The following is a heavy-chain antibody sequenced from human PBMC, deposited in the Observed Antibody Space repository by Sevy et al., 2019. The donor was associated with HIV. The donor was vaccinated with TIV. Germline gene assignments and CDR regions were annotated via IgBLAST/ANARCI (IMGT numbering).Heavy chain of an antibody. CDR3: ARDLASGSFFSLYFDY. D-gene: IGHD3-10*01. CDR1: GLNVSDYS. V-gene: IGHV3-11*01. Sequence: GGSLRLSCAASGLNVSDYSMSWIRQAPGKRPEWVSYISSSGTIIYYADSVKGRFTISRDNAKNSLYLQMNSLRAEDTAIYYCARDLASGSFFSLYFDYWGQGTLVTVSS. J-gene: IGHJ4*02. CDR2: ISSSGTII.